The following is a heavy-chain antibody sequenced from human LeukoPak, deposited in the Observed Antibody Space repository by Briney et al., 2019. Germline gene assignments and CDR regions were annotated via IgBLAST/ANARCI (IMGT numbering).Heavy chain of an antibody. CDR3: AREVMVRGVIDY. CDR2: IFYSGST. D-gene: IGHD3-10*01. Sequence: PSETLSLTCTVSGGSISSGGYYWSWIRQHPGKGLEWIGYIFYSGSTYYNPSLKSRVAISVDTSKSQFSLKLSSVTAADTAVYYCAREVMVRGVIDYWGQGTLVTVSS. CDR1: GGSISSGGYY. V-gene: IGHV4-31*03. J-gene: IGHJ4*02.